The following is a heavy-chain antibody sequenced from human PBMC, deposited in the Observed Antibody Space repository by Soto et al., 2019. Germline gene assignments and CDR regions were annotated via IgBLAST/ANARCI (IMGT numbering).Heavy chain of an antibody. V-gene: IGHV1-2*02. J-gene: IGHJ6*02. CDR2: INPNSGGT. CDR3: ARDLRVGSGASVIYYYYGMDV. CDR1: GYTFTGYY. D-gene: IGHD6-19*01. Sequence: QVQLVQSGAEVKKPGASVKVSCKASGYTFTGYYMHWVRQAPGQGLEWMGWINPNSGGTNYAQKFQGGVTMTRDTSISTAYMELSRLRSDDTAVYYCARDLRVGSGASVIYYYYGMDVWGQGTTVTVSS.